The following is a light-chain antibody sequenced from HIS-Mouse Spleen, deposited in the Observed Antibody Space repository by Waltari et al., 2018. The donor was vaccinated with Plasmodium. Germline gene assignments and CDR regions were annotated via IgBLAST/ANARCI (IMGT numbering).Light chain of an antibody. V-gene: IGKV1-8*01. CDR1: QGISSY. Sequence: ALRMTQSPYSLSASTGDRVTITCRASQGISSYLAWYQQKPGKAPKILIYAASTLQSGVPSRFSGSGSGTDFTLTISCLQSEDFATYYCQQYYSYPLTFGGGTKVEIK. J-gene: IGKJ4*01. CDR3: QQYYSYPLT. CDR2: AAS.